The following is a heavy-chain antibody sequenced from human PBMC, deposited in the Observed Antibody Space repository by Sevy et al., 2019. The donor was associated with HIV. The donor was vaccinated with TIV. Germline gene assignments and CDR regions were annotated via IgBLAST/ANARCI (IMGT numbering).Heavy chain of an antibody. J-gene: IGHJ4*02. D-gene: IGHD6-6*01. V-gene: IGHV1-8*01. CDR2: MNPNSGNT. CDR3: ARGASLYSSSIIEYDY. Sequence: ASVKVSCKASGYTFTFYDINWVRQATGQGLEWVGWMNPNSGNTGYAQKFQGRVTMTSNTSISTAYMELSSLRSEDTAVFYCARGASLYSSSIIEYDYWGQGTLVTVSS. CDR1: GYTFTFYD.